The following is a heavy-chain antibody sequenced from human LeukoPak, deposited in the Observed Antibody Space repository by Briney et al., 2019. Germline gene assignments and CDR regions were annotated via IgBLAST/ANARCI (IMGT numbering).Heavy chain of an antibody. D-gene: IGHD1-1*01. CDR2: IIPIFGTA. CDR1: GGTFSSYA. J-gene: IGHJ4*02. V-gene: IGHV1-69*01. CDR3: ASATTTRPGTFDY. Sequence: CXXAGGTFSSYAISWVRQAPGQGXXXRGGIIPIFGTANYAQKFQGRVTITADESTSTAYMELSSLRSEDTAVYYCASATTTRPGTFDYWGQGTLVTVSS.